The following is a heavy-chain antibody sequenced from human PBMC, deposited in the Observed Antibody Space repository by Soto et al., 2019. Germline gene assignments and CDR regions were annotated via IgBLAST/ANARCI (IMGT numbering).Heavy chain of an antibody. CDR1: GGSVSSGSYY. D-gene: IGHD5-12*01. V-gene: IGHV4-61*01. Sequence: SETLSLTCTVSGGSVSSGSYYWSWKKKPPGKGLEWIGYIYYSGSTYYNPSLKSRVTISVDTSKNQFSLKLSSVTAADTAVYYCARGSWLWIVATTRLDYWGQGTLVTVSS. CDR3: ARGSWLWIVATTRLDY. CDR2: IYYSGST. J-gene: IGHJ4*02.